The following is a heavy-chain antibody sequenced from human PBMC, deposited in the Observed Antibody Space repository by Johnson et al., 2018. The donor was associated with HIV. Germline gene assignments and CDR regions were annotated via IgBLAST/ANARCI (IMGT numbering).Heavy chain of an antibody. D-gene: IGHD2-21*02. CDR2: ISGSGGST. V-gene: IGHV3-23*04. CDR3: ARGEGAYCGGDCYYAFDI. CDR1: GITFSNAW. J-gene: IGHJ3*02. Sequence: MLLVESGGGSVKPGGSLRLSCAASGITFSNAWMSWVRHAPGKGLEWVSAISGSGGSTYYADSVKGRFTISRHNSKNTLYLQVDSLRVEDTAVYYCARGEGAYCGGDCYYAFDIWGQGTMVTVSS.